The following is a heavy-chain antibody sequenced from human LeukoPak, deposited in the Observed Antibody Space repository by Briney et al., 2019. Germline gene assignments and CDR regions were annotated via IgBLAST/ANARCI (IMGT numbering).Heavy chain of an antibody. D-gene: IGHD3-10*01. Sequence: PSQTLSLTCAVYGESFSGFYWSWIRQPPGKGLEWIGEINHSGSTNDNPSLKSRLTISVDTSKNQFSLRLRSVTAADTALYYCARGRMVRGEDIIPKGRIHFDPWGQGTLVTVSS. CDR2: INHSGST. V-gene: IGHV4-34*01. CDR3: ARGRMVRGEDIIPKGRIHFDP. CDR1: GESFSGFY. J-gene: IGHJ5*02.